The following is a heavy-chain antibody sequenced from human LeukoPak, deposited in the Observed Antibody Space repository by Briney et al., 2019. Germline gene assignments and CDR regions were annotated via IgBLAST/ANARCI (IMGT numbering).Heavy chain of an antibody. CDR1: GGSISNYY. D-gene: IGHD2-2*03. CDR3: ARHGYCSSTSCYYYYYMDV. J-gene: IGHJ6*03. Sequence: SETLSLTCTVSGGSISNYYWSWIRQPPGKGLEWIGYIFYTGSTSYNPSLKSRVTISVDTSKNQFSLKLSSVTAADTAIYYCARHGYCSSTSCYYYYYMDVWGKGTTVTVSS. CDR2: IFYTGST. V-gene: IGHV4-59*08.